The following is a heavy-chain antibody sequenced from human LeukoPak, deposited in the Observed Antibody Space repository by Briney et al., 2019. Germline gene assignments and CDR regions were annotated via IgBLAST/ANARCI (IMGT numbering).Heavy chain of an antibody. CDR3: ARVQNGLDPHRGPDYYFDY. J-gene: IGHJ4*02. Sequence: GGSLPLSRPASLFTFIHYILNWLRQPPGKELAGVSSIDSSCRYVYFADSVKGRFTISRDNAKNSLFLQMNSLRAEDTAVYYCARVQNGLDPHRGPDYYFDYWGQGNLVTVSS. V-gene: IGHV3-21*01. CDR1: LFTFIHYI. CDR2: IDSSCRYV. D-gene: IGHD3-10*01.